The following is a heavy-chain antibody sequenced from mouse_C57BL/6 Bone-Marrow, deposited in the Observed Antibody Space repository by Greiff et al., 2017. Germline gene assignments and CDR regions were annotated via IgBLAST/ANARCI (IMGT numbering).Heavy chain of an antibody. V-gene: IGHV1-53*01. J-gene: IGHJ3*01. CDR1: GYTFTSYW. D-gene: IGHD1-1*01. Sequence: VKFQQPGTELVKPGASVKLSCKASGYTFTSYWMHWVKQRPGQGLEWIGNINPSNGGTNYNEKFKSKATLTVDTSSSTAYMQLGSLTSEDSAVYCCARWGYYGSSRGFAYWGKGTLVTVSA. CDR2: INPSNGGT. CDR3: ARWGYYGSSRGFAY.